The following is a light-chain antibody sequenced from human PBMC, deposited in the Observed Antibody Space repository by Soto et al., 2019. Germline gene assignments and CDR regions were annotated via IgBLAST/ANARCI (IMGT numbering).Light chain of an antibody. Sequence: VLTQSPATLSLSLGKRATLSCRASKSVDFHLAWYQQKPGQAPRLLIYDASVRATGTPARFSGSGSGTAFTLTISSLEPEDFALYYCQQRSTWPTFGQGTRLEIK. CDR2: DAS. CDR1: KSVDFH. CDR3: QQRSTWPT. V-gene: IGKV3-11*01. J-gene: IGKJ5*01.